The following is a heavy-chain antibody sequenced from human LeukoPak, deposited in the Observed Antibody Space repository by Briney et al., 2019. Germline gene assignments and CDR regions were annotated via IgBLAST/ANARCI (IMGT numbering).Heavy chain of an antibody. J-gene: IGHJ4*02. CDR1: GFTFTNYW. D-gene: IGHD3-10*01. V-gene: IGHV3-7*04. CDR2: IKQDGSLK. Sequence: PGGSLRLSCAASGFTFTNYWMSWVRQAPGKGLEWVANIKQDGSLKYYVDSVRGRFTISRDNAKNSLYLQMNSLRAEDTAVYYCARDGDVGSGSYSAGDHWGQGTLVTVSS. CDR3: ARDGDVGSGSYSAGDH.